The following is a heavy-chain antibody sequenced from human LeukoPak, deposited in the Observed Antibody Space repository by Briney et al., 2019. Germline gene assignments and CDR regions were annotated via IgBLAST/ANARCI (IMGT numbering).Heavy chain of an antibody. CDR3: ARGGDSSGYYYY. Sequence: SETLSLTCAVYGGSFSGYNWNWIRQPPGKGLEWIGEINHSGSTNYNPSLKSRVTISVDTSKNQFSPKLSSVTAADTAVYYCARGGDSSGYYYYWGQGTLVTVSS. J-gene: IGHJ4*02. CDR2: INHSGST. D-gene: IGHD3-22*01. CDR1: GGSFSGYN. V-gene: IGHV4-34*01.